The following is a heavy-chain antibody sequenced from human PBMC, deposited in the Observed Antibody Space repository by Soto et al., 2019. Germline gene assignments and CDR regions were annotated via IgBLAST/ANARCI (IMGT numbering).Heavy chain of an antibody. CDR3: ARGLYYDSLTGFDY. Sequence: PSETLSLTCTVSGGSISSSSYYWGWIRQPPGKGLEWIGSIYYSGSTYYNQSLKSRVTISVDTSKKQFSLKLSSVTAADTGVYFCARGLYYDSLTGFDYWGQGTQVTVSS. D-gene: IGHD3-9*01. J-gene: IGHJ4*02. CDR2: IYYSGST. CDR1: GGSISSSSYY. V-gene: IGHV4-39*07.